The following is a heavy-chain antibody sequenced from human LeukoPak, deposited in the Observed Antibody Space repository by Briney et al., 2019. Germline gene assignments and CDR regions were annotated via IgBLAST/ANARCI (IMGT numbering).Heavy chain of an antibody. CDR3: ARGRGSSTKHNTDY. J-gene: IGHJ4*02. Sequence: SETLSLTCAVYGGSFSGYYWSWIRQPPGKGLEWIGEINHSGSTNYNPSLKSRVTISVDTSKNQFSLKLSSVTAADTAVYYCARGRGSSTKHNTDYWGQGTVVTVSS. D-gene: IGHD2-2*01. CDR1: GGSFSGYY. CDR2: INHSGST. V-gene: IGHV4-34*01.